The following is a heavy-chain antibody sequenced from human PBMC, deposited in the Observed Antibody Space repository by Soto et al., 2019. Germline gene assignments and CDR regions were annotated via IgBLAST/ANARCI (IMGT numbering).Heavy chain of an antibody. CDR2: IYYSGST. CDR1: GGSISSSSYY. D-gene: IGHD2-15*01. CDR3: ARDAAYYYYYGMDV. J-gene: IGHJ6*02. Sequence: PSETRSLTCTVSGGSISSSSYYWGWIRQPPGKGLEWIGSIYYSGSTYYNPSLKSRVTISVDTSKNQFSLKLSSVTAADTAVYYCARDAAYYYYYGMDVWGQGTTVT. V-gene: IGHV4-39*01.